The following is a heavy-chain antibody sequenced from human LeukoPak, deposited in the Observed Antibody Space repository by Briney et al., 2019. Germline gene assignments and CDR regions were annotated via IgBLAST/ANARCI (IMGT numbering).Heavy chain of an antibody. Sequence: GGSLRLSCAASGFTISSYAMSWIRQAPGKGLEWVSAICGSGGSTYYADSVKGRFTISRDNSKNTLYLQMNSLRAEDTAVYYCAKDSHYYYYDSSGYPYYFDYWGQGTMVTVSS. V-gene: IGHV3-23*01. CDR1: GFTISSYA. CDR3: AKDSHYYYYDSSGYPYYFDY. D-gene: IGHD3-22*01. J-gene: IGHJ4*02. CDR2: ICGSGGST.